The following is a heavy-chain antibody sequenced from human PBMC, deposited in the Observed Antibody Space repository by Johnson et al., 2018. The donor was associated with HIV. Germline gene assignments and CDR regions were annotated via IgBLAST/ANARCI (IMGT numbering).Heavy chain of an antibody. Sequence: MQLVESGGGLVQPGGSLRLSCAASGFIFRSYDMHWVRQTAGKGLEWVSAIGKVSDTYYSDSVKGRFSMSRENVKNSLYLQMNNLRAGDTAVYFCARESRDGPNLRAFDIWGQGTMVTVSS. CDR2: IGKVSDT. D-gene: IGHD5-24*01. V-gene: IGHV3-13*01. CDR1: GFIFRSYD. CDR3: ARESRDGPNLRAFDI. J-gene: IGHJ3*02.